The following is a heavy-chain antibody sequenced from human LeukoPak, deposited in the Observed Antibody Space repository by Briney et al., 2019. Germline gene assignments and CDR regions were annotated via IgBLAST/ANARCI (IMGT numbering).Heavy chain of an antibody. CDR1: GYTFTGYY. D-gene: IGHD3-22*01. J-gene: IGHJ5*02. V-gene: IGHV1-2*06. Sequence: ASVKVSCKASGYTFTGYYMHWVRQAPGQGLEWMGRINPNSGGTNYAQKFQGRVTMTRDTSISTAYMELSRLRSDDTAVYYCARGLITMIASDWFDPWGQGTLVTVPS. CDR3: ARGLITMIASDWFDP. CDR2: INPNSGGT.